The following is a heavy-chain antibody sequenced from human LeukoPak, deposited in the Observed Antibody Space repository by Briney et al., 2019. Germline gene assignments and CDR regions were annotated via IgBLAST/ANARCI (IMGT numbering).Heavy chain of an antibody. V-gene: IGHV3-11*06. CDR1: GFTFSDYY. CDR2: ISSSGSHT. J-gene: IGHJ4*02. CDR3: TRDGLHTAHFDY. Sequence: GGSLRLSCAASGFTFSDYYMSWIRQAPGKGLEWVSYISSSGSHTNYADSVKGRFTISRDNARNSLYLQMNSLRDEDTAVYYCTRDGLHTAHFDYWGQGTLVTVSS. D-gene: IGHD5-18*01.